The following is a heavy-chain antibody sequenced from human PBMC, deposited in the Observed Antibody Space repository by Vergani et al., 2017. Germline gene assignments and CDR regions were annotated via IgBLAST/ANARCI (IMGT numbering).Heavy chain of an antibody. CDR2: VYTSGST. V-gene: IGHV4-61*02. CDR1: GGSISSRTSY. Sequence: QVQLQESGPGLVKASQTLSLTCTVSGGSISSRTSYWSWIRQPAGKGLEWIGRVYTSGSTNYNPSLKSRVTMSVDTSKNQFSLKLSSVTATDTAVYYCARGNSAYPSSGMDVWGQGTTVIVSS. J-gene: IGHJ6*02. D-gene: IGHD1/OR15-1a*01. CDR3: ARGNSAYPSSGMDV.